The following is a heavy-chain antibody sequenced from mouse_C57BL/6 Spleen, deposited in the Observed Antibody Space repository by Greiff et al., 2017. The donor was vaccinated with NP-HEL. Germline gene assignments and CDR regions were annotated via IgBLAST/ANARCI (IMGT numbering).Heavy chain of an antibody. CDR1: GFTFSDYG. CDR2: ISSGSSTI. J-gene: IGHJ3*01. V-gene: IGHV5-17*01. Sequence: DVQLVESGGGLVKPGGSLKLSCAASGFTFSDYGMHWVRQAPEKGLEWVAYISSGSSTIYYADTVKGRFTISRDNAKNTLFLQMTSLRSEDTAMYYCARLQLGRAYWGQGTLVTVSA. CDR3: ARLQLGRAY. D-gene: IGHD4-1*02.